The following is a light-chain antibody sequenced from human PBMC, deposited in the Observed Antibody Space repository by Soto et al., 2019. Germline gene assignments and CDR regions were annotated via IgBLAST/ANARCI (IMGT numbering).Light chain of an antibody. J-gene: IGKJ2*01. V-gene: IGKV1-8*01. CDR1: QDISSY. CDR2: AAA. Sequence: AIRMTQSPSSFSASTGDRVTITCRASQDISSYLAWYQQKVGKAPKLLIYAAATLQRGAPSRFSGSGSGTDFTLTISRLKSEDFATYYCQQYFSYPYTFGQGTKLEI. CDR3: QQYFSYPYT.